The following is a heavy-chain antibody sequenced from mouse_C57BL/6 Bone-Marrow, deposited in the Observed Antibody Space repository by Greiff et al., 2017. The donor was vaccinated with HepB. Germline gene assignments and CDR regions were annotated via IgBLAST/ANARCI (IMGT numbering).Heavy chain of an antibody. D-gene: IGHD1-1*02. Sequence: QVHVKQSGPELVKPGASVKISCKASGYAFSSSWMNWVKQRPGKGLEWIGRIYPGDGDTNYNGKFKGKATLTADKSSSTAYMQLSSLTSEDSAVYFCARVVMGFDYWGQGTTLTVSS. J-gene: IGHJ2*01. CDR2: IYPGDGDT. CDR3: ARVVMGFDY. CDR1: GYAFSSSW. V-gene: IGHV1-82*01.